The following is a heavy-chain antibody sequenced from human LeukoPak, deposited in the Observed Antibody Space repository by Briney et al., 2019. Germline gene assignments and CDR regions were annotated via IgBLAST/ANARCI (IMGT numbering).Heavy chain of an antibody. CDR3: ARAGGSSSFPFDY. CDR2: INPNSGGT. D-gene: IGHD6-6*01. J-gene: IGHJ4*02. Sequence: GASVKVSCKASGYTFTSYDINWVRQAPGQGLEWMGWINPNSGGTNYAQKFQGRVTMTRDTSISTAYMELSRLRSDDTAVYYCARAGGSSSFPFDYWGQGTLVTVSS. CDR1: GYTFTSYD. V-gene: IGHV1-2*02.